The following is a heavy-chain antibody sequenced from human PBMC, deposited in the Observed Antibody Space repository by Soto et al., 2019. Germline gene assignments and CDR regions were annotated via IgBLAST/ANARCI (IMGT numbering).Heavy chain of an antibody. V-gene: IGHV1-58*01. D-gene: IGHD3-3*01. CDR3: AAVPVLRFLKLLPAYFDY. CDR2: LVVGSGTT. Sequence: QMQVVQSGPEVKKPGTSVKVSCKTSGFMFTSSAVQWVRQARGQRLEWIGWLVVGSGTTHYAQHCQERVTLTRDMSTGTADMELSSLRSEDTAVYYCAAVPVLRFLKLLPAYFDYWGQGTLVTVSS. CDR1: GFMFTSSA. J-gene: IGHJ4*02.